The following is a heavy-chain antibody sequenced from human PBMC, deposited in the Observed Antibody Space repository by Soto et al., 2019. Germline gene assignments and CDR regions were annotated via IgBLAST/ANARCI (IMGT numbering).Heavy chain of an antibody. J-gene: IGHJ6*03. D-gene: IGHD4-17*01. CDR2: IYPGDSDT. V-gene: IGHV5-51*01. Sequence: GESLRISCKGSGYSFTSYWIGWVRQMPGKGLEWMGIIYPGDSDTRYSPSFQGQVTISADKSISTAYLQWSSLKASDTAMYYCARLTVTTYYYYYYIDVWGKGTTVTGSS. CDR1: GYSFTSYW. CDR3: ARLTVTTYYYYYYIDV.